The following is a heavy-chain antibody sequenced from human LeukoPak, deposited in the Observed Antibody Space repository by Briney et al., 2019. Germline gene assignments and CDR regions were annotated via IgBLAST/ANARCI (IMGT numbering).Heavy chain of an antibody. CDR2: IYSDGST. V-gene: IGHV3-53*01. J-gene: IGHJ4*02. CDR3: ARDKIVGATNFDY. CDR1: GFTVSNNC. Sequence: GGSLRLSCVASGFTVSNNCMSWVRQAPGKGLEWVSVIYSDGSTYYSDSVKGRFTISRDNSKNTLYLQMNSLRAEDTAVYYCARDKIVGATNFDYWGQGTLVTVSS. D-gene: IGHD1-26*01.